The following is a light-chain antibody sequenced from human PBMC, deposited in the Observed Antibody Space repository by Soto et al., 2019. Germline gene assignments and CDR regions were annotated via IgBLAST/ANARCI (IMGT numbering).Light chain of an antibody. CDR1: SSDVGGYNY. V-gene: IGLV2-8*01. Sequence: QSALNQPPSASGSPGQSVTISCTGTSSDVGGYNYVSWYQQHPGKAPKLMIYEVSERPSGVPDRFSGSKSGNTASLTVSGLQAEDEADYYCSSYAGSNNLVFGGGTQLTVL. J-gene: IGLJ3*02. CDR3: SSYAGSNNLV. CDR2: EVS.